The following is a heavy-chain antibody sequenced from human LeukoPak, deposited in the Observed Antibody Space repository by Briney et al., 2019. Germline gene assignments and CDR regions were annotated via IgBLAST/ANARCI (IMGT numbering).Heavy chain of an antibody. D-gene: IGHD2-2*01. CDR3: ARGYCSSTDCFLDY. CDR2: ISFDENNK. Sequence: GGSLRLSCAASGFTFSSYAFHWVRQAPGKGLEWVATISFDENNKYYADSVKGRFTISRDNSKNTLYLQMNSLRAEDTAVYSCARGYCSSTDCFLDYWGQGTLVTVSS. CDR1: GFTFSSYA. J-gene: IGHJ4*02. V-gene: IGHV3-30-3*01.